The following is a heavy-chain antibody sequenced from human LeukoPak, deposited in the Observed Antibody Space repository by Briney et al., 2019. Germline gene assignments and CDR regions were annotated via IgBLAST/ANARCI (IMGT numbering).Heavy chain of an antibody. V-gene: IGHV3-23*01. Sequence: GGSLRLSCVGSGFIFRSYGMAWVRHAPGKGLEWVSGFSGSSDTTDYAGSVKGRFTISRDNSKNTLHLQMNSLRVEDTAVYYCAKYIAVAGRRLPLGDWGQGTLVTVSS. D-gene: IGHD6-19*01. CDR3: AKYIAVAGRRLPLGD. CDR1: GFIFRSYG. CDR2: FSGSSDTT. J-gene: IGHJ4*02.